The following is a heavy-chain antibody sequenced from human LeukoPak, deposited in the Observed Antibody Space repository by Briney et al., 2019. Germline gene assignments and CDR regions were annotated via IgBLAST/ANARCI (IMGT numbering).Heavy chain of an antibody. V-gene: IGHV3-48*01. CDR3: ASQYYHDSSGYYYKGRGAFDI. J-gene: IGHJ3*02. D-gene: IGHD3-22*01. CDR1: GFTFSSYS. CDR2: ISSSSSTI. Sequence: GGSLRLSCAASGFTFSSYSMNWVRQAPGKGLEWVSYISSSSSTIYYADSVKGRFTISRDNAKNSLYLQMNSLRAEDTAVYYCASQYYHDSSGYYYKGRGAFDIWGQGTMVTVSS.